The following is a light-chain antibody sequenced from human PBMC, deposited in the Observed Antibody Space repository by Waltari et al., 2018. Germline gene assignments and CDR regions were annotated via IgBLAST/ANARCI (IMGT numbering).Light chain of an antibody. J-gene: IGKJ1*01. V-gene: IGKV3-20*01. Sequence: ESVLTQSPGTLSLSRGERATLSCRASQSVTSNYLAWYQQKPGHAPRLLIYGASSRATGIPDRFGGSGSGTDLTLTISRLEPEDFAVYYCQQYGISPTFGQGTKVEIK. CDR2: GAS. CDR3: QQYGISPT. CDR1: QSVTSNY.